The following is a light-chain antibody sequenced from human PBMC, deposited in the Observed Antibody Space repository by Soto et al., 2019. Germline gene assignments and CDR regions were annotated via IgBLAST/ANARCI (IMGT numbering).Light chain of an antibody. CDR2: GAS. J-gene: IGKJ1*01. Sequence: EILLTQSPGTLSWSPGERATLSCRASQSVSSSYLAWYQQKPGHAPRLLIYGASSRATGIPDSFSGSASGTDFPLTISRLEPEDFAVYYCQQYGSSPTFGHGTKVDIK. CDR1: QSVSSSY. CDR3: QQYGSSPT. V-gene: IGKV3-20*01.